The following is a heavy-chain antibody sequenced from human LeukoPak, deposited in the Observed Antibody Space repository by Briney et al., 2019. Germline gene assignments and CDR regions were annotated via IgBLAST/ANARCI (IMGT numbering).Heavy chain of an antibody. V-gene: IGHV1-18*01. Sequence: GASVKVSCKASGYTFTSYGISWVRQAPGQGLEWMGWISAYNGNTNYAQKLQGRVTMTTDTSTSTAYMELRSLRSDDTAVYYCARARAVLRYFDWLFLRKFSNFDYWGQGTLVTVSS. CDR2: ISAYNGNT. D-gene: IGHD3-9*01. CDR1: GYTFTSYG. CDR3: ARARAVLRYFDWLFLRKFSNFDY. J-gene: IGHJ4*02.